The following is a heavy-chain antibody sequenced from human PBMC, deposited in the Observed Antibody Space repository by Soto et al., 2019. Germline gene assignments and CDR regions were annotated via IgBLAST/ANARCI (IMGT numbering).Heavy chain of an antibody. J-gene: IGHJ4*02. CDR2: ISSSSSYI. V-gene: IGHV3-21*01. CDR1: GFTFSSYS. Sequence: GGSLILSCASSGFTFSSYSMNWVRQAPGKGLEWVSSISSSSSYIYYADSVKGRFTISRDNAKNSLYLQMNSLRAEDTAVYYCARDPYSSSSPFDYWGQGTLVTVSS. D-gene: IGHD6-6*01. CDR3: ARDPYSSSSPFDY.